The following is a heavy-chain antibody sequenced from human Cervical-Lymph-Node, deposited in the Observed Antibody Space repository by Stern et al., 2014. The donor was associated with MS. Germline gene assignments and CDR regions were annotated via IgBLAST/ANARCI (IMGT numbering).Heavy chain of an antibody. CDR3: ALSSETSDRWYSLGYDL. D-gene: IGHD6-13*01. V-gene: IGHV1-69*01. J-gene: IGHJ5*02. CDR1: GGTFSPFP. CDR2: VFPVFGTP. Sequence: VQLVESWAEVTKPGSSVKVSCKASGGTFSPFPSSWVRPAPGQGLAWMGGVFPVFGTPTYAQEFRGRVTITADVSTSTVYMELSSLRSDDTAVYYCALSSETSDRWYSLGYDLWGQGTLVTVSS.